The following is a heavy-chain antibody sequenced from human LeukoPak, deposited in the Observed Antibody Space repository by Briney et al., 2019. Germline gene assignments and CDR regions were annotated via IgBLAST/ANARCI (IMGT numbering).Heavy chain of an antibody. CDR2: INHSGST. Sequence: SETLSLTCAVYGGSFSGYYWSWIRQPPGKGLEWIGEINHSGSTNYNPSLKSRVTISVDTSKNQFSLKLSSVTAADTAVYYCARVGLPHYGFDYWGQGTLVTVSS. CDR3: ARVGLPHYGFDY. CDR1: GGSFSGYY. V-gene: IGHV4-34*01. J-gene: IGHJ4*02. D-gene: IGHD3-16*01.